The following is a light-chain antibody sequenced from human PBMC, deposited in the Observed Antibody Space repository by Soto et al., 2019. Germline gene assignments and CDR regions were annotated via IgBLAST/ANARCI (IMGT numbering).Light chain of an antibody. V-gene: IGKV3-20*01. Sequence: EIVLTQSPGTLSLSPGERATLSCMASQSFNSTYLAWYQQKPGQAPRLLIYGASSRATGIPDRFSGSGSGTDFTLTISRLDPEDFAVYYCQQYNNWPRTFGQGTKVDIK. CDR3: QQYNNWPRT. CDR1: QSFNSTY. J-gene: IGKJ1*01. CDR2: GAS.